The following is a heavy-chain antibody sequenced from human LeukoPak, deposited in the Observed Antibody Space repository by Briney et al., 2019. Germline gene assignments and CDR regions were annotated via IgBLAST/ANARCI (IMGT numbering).Heavy chain of an antibody. CDR2: INYSGTT. D-gene: IGHD2-2*01. Sequence: SETLSLTCTVSGGSISSGGYYWSWIRQPPGKGLDWIGYINYSGTTYYNPSLESQVTISVDTSKNQFSLKLSSVTAADTAVYYCARTIEVVSLGWYSFDYWGQGTLVTVSS. CDR3: ARTIEVVSLGWYSFDY. V-gene: IGHV4-31*01. CDR1: GGSISSGGYY. J-gene: IGHJ4*02.